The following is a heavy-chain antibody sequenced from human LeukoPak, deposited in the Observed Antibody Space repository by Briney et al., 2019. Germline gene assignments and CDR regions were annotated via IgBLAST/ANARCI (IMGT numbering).Heavy chain of an antibody. CDR3: ARGNDFWSGSFDP. CDR1: GGSISSYY. J-gene: IGHJ5*02. Sequence: KPSETLSLTCTVSGGSISSYYWSWIRQPPGKGLEWIGYIYYSGSNNYNPSLKSRVTISVDTSKNQFSLKLSSVTAADTAVYYCARGNDFWSGSFDPWGQGTLVTVSS. CDR2: IYYSGSN. D-gene: IGHD3-3*01. V-gene: IGHV4-59*01.